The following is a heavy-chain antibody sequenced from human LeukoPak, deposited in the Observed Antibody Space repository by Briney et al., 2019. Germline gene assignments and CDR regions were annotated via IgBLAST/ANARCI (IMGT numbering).Heavy chain of an antibody. CDR1: GYTFTSYA. J-gene: IGHJ5*02. Sequence: RASVKVSCKASGYTFTSYAMHWVRQAPGQRLEWMGWINAGNGNTKYSQKFQGRVTITRDTSASTAYMELSSLRSEDTAVYYCARGALTTVTFDPWGQGTLVTVSS. D-gene: IGHD4-11*01. CDR3: ARGALTTVTFDP. CDR2: INAGNGNT. V-gene: IGHV1-3*01.